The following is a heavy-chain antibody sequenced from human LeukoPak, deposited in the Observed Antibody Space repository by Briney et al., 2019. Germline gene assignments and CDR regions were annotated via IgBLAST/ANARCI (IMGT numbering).Heavy chain of an antibody. V-gene: IGHV4-34*01. J-gene: IGHJ3*02. CDR1: GGHFSGYF. D-gene: IGHD3-22*01. CDR2: VNSRGSA. CDR3: ARGPYSYDSSGAFDI. Sequence: SETLSLTCAVSGGHFSGYFWTWIRQAPGKGLEWIGEVNSRGSATYNPSLRSRVTFLPDTSRNQFSLKLSSVTAADTAVYFCARGPYSYDSSGAFDIWGQGTMVTVSS.